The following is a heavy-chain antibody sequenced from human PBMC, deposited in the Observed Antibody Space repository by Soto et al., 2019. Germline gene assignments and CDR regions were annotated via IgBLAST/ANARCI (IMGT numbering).Heavy chain of an antibody. Sequence: PGDSRKITCEGDGGRFARYWSTLVRQKPGKGLEWMGRIDPSDSQTYYSPSFRGHVTISVTKSITTVFLQWSSLRASDTAMYYCARQIYDSDTGPNFQYYFDSWGQGTPVTVSS. CDR1: GGRFARYW. V-gene: IGHV5-10-1*01. D-gene: IGHD3-22*01. CDR3: ARQIYDSDTGPNFQYYFDS. J-gene: IGHJ4*02. CDR2: IDPSDSQT.